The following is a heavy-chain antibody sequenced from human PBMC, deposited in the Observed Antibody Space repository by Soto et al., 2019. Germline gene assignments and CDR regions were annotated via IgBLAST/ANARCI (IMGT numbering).Heavy chain of an antibody. CDR3: ARHYRYEVVAATRRYVNWFDP. V-gene: IGHV3-30*03. Sequence: PGGSLRLSCAASGFTFSTYGMHWVRQAPGKGLEWVAVISYDGSNKYYADPVKGRFTISRDNSKNTLYLQMNSLRAEDTAVYYCARHYRYEVVAATRRYVNWFDPWGQGTLVTVSS. J-gene: IGHJ5*02. CDR2: ISYDGSNK. CDR1: GFTFSTYG. D-gene: IGHD2-15*01.